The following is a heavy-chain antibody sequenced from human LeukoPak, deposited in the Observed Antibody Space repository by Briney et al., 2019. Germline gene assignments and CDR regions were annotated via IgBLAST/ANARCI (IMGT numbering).Heavy chain of an antibody. CDR3: ARLAVAGLDF. V-gene: IGHV5-51*01. Sequence: GESLKISCKTSGYPFTAYWIGWVRQMPGKGLEWMGIIYPGDSDTIYRPSFQGQVTISGDKSISTAYLQWNSLKASDTAMYYCARLAVAGLDFWGQGTLVTVSS. CDR1: GYPFTAYW. CDR2: IYPGDSDT. J-gene: IGHJ4*02. D-gene: IGHD6-19*01.